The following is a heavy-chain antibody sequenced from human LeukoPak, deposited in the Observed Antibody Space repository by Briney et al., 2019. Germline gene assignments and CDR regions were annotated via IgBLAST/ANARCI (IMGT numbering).Heavy chain of an antibody. CDR1: GYTFTTYW. J-gene: IGHJ4*02. D-gene: IGHD6-13*01. V-gene: IGHV3-74*01. CDR3: IRDSSSSFDY. Sequence: GGSLRLSCAASGYTFTTYWVHWVRQAPGKGLVWVSLINSDGSNTGYADSVKGRFTISRDNAKNMVYLQMNSLRAEDTAVYYCIRDSSSSFDYWGQGTLVTVSS. CDR2: INSDGSNT.